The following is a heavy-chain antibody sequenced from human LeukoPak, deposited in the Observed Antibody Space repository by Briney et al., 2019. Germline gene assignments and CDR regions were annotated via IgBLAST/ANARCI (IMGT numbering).Heavy chain of an antibody. CDR1: GGTFSSYA. Sequence: ASVKVSCKASGGTFSSYAISWVRQAPGQGLEWMGGIIPIFGTANYAQKFQGRVTITADESTSTAYMELSGLRSEDTAVYYCARGDYYDGNFGYWGQGTLVTVSS. CDR3: ARGDYYDGNFGY. D-gene: IGHD3-22*01. J-gene: IGHJ4*02. V-gene: IGHV1-69*13. CDR2: IIPIFGTA.